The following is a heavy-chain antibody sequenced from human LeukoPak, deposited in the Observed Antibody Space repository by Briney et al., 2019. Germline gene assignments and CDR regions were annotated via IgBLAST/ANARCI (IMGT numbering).Heavy chain of an antibody. CDR3: ARERVWFGRRSNFDP. V-gene: IGHV4-4*07. CDR1: GGSISSYY. Sequence: PSETLPLTCTVSGGSISSYYWSWIRQPAGKGLEWIGRIYTSGSTNYNPSLKSRVTMSVDTSKNQFSLKLSSATAADTAVYYCARERVWFGRRSNFDPWGQGTLVTVSS. CDR2: IYTSGST. D-gene: IGHD3-10*01. J-gene: IGHJ5*02.